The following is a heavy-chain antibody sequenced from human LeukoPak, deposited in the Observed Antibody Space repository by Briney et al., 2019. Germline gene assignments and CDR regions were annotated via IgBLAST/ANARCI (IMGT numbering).Heavy chain of an antibody. Sequence: PSETLSLTCPFSGGFIPSYYWTWIRQPPGKGLAGMGYISYSGSTNYNPSLKSRVFISIDTSNNQLSLRLSSVTAADTAVYYCARNGDDNGHYYHYYMDVWGKGTTVTVSS. CDR2: ISYSGST. CDR1: GGFIPSYY. D-gene: IGHD3-16*01. CDR3: ARNGDDNGHYYHYYMDV. V-gene: IGHV4-59*12. J-gene: IGHJ6*03.